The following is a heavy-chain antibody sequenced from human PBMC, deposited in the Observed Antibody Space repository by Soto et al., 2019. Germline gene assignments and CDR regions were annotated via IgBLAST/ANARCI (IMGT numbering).Heavy chain of an antibody. V-gene: IGHV4-39*01. Sequence: QLQLQESGPGLVKPSETLSLTCTVSNGSISSSNYYWAWIRQPPGKGLEWIGSIYYSGTTYYKPSPKSRLXXXVXXSKNQFALRLTSVPAADTAVYYCARRDFYGGNFDLWGRGTLVTVSS. D-gene: IGHD3-16*01. CDR2: IYYSGTT. J-gene: IGHJ2*01. CDR3: ARRDFYGGNFDL. CDR1: NGSISSSNYY.